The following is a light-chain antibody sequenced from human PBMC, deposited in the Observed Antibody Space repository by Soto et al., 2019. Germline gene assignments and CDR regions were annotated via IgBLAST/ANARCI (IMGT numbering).Light chain of an antibody. J-gene: IGKJ4*01. CDR3: QQYNSCSPLT. Sequence: DIQMTQSPSTLSASVRDRVTITCRASQTISSWLAWFQQRPGRAPKFLIYKASSLKNGVPLRFSGSGSGTQFTLTNSSLQPDDFATYYCQQYNSCSPLTCGGGTKGDIK. V-gene: IGKV1-5*03. CDR1: QTISSW. CDR2: KAS.